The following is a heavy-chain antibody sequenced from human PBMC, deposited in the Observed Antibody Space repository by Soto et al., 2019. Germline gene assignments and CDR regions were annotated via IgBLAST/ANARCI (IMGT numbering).Heavy chain of an antibody. V-gene: IGHV3-23*01. CDR3: AKDLTRGDGYEDPDY. CDR1: GFNFGYYA. J-gene: IGHJ4*02. D-gene: IGHD5-12*01. Sequence: EVHLLESGGGLVQPGGSLRLSCAASGFNFGYYAMFWFRQAPGKGLEWVSTIYAAGGSKYYADSVKGRFTISRDNSRDTLFLQMDSLRVEDTAMYFCAKDLTRGDGYEDPDYWGQGTLVTVSS. CDR2: IYAAGGSK.